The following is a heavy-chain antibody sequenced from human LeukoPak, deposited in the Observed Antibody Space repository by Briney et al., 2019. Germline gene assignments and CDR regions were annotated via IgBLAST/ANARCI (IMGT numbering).Heavy chain of an antibody. J-gene: IGHJ4*02. CDR2: IKQDGSEK. CDR3: ARGLRGYSYGG. V-gene: IGHV3-7*01. CDR1: GFTFSSYW. Sequence: GGSLRLSCAASGFTFSSYWMSWVRQAPGKGLEWVANIKQDGSEKYYVDSVKGRFTISRDNAKNSLYLQMSSLRAEDTAVYYCARGLRGYSYGGWGQGTLVTVSS. D-gene: IGHD5-18*01.